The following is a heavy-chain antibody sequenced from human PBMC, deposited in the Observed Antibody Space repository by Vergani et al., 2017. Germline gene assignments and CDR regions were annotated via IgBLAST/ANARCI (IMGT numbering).Heavy chain of an antibody. Sequence: DVQLLQSGGDLVQPGGSLKLSCVASGLTFSTHAMSWVRQTPGKGLECVSTIKNDGGKSHYADFVTGRFAISRDNSRNTLYLQMNSLRVEDTAVYYCGRGSDNYNWGQGALVTV. CDR1: GLTFSTHA. CDR3: GRGSDNYN. D-gene: IGHD1-1*01. V-gene: IGHV3-23*01. J-gene: IGHJ4*02. CDR2: IKNDGGKS.